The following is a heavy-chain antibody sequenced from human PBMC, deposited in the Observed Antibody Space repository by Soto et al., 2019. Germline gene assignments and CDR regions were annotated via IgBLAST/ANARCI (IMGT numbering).Heavy chain of an antibody. CDR1: GGSISSYY. V-gene: IGHV4-59*08. J-gene: IGHJ6*02. Sequence: PSETLSLTCTVSGGSISSYYWSWIRQPPGKGLEWIGYIYYSGSTNYNPSLKSRVTISVDTSKNQFSLKLSSVTAADTAVYYCARQRTGYSSSWYPNYYYYDRMAVWAQGTTDPVSS. CDR3: ARQRTGYSSSWYPNYYYYDRMAV. CDR2: IYYSGST. D-gene: IGHD6-13*01.